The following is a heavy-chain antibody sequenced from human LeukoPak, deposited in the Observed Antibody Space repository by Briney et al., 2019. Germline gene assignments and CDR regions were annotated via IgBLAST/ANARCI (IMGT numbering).Heavy chain of an antibody. CDR2: ISTNIGGT. V-gene: IGHV1-2*02. D-gene: IGHD5-12*01. CDR3: ARDGSFDF. Sequence: ASVQVSCKASGYTFTGYYIHWLRQAPGQGLEWMGWISTNIGGTNYGQKFRGRVTMTKDTSVSTAYLELSGLTSDDTAVYYCARDGSFDFWGQGTLVTVSS. CDR1: GYTFTGYY. J-gene: IGHJ4*02.